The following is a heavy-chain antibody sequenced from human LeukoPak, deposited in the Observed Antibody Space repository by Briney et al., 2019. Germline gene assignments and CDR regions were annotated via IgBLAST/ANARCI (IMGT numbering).Heavy chain of an antibody. Sequence: GGSLRLSCAASGFTFSSYSMNWVRQAPGKGLEWVSSISSSSSYIYYADSVKGRFTISRDNAKNSLYLQMNSLRAEDTAVYYCARCLGVLLWFGELFPYYMDVWGKGTTVTVSS. J-gene: IGHJ6*03. CDR1: GFTFSSYS. CDR3: ARCLGVLLWFGELFPYYMDV. CDR2: ISSSSSYI. D-gene: IGHD3-10*01. V-gene: IGHV3-21*01.